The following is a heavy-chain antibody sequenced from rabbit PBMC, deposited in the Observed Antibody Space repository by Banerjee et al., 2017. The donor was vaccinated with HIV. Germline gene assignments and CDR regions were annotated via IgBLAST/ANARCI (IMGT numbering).Heavy chain of an antibody. CDR2: IYGGSGDNT. V-gene: IGHV1S45*01. J-gene: IGHJ6*01. CDR1: GFSFNDNYY. CDR3: ARGGDAGTTYYTL. Sequence: QEQLVESGGGLVQPEGSLTLTCKASGFSFNDNYYMCWVRQAPGKGLEWIACIYGGSGDNTYYASWAKGRVTISKPSSTTVTLQMTSLTAADTATYFCARGGDAGTTYYTLWGQGTLVTDS. D-gene: IGHD8-1*01.